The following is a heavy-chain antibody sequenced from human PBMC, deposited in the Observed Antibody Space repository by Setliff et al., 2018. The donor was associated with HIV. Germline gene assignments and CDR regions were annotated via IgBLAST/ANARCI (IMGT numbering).Heavy chain of an antibody. CDR2: INHSGST. D-gene: IGHD1-7*01. V-gene: IGHV4-34*01. Sequence: PSETLSLTCAVYGGSVSGYYWSWIRQPPGKGLEWIGEINHSGSTSYNPSLKSRVTISVDTSKNQFSLKLSSVTAADTAVYYCARDRSNWNYGKNYMDVWGKGTTVTVSS. CDR3: ARDRSNWNYGKNYMDV. CDR1: GGSVSGYY. J-gene: IGHJ6*03.